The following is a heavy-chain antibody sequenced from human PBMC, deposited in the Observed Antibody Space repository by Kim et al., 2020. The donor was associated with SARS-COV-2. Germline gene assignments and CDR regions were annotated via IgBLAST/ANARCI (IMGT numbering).Heavy chain of an antibody. J-gene: IGHJ4*02. CDR1: GGSISSADYS. CDR3: AGAAYSSSWAYDS. D-gene: IGHD6-13*01. Sequence: SETLSLTCTVSGGSISSADYSWTWIRQPPGKGLEWIGYIFFSGITYYNPSLESRLTMSIDTSKSQFSLNLDSVTAADTAVYYCAGAAYSSSWAYDSWGQG. CDR2: IFFSGIT. V-gene: IGHV4-30-4*01.